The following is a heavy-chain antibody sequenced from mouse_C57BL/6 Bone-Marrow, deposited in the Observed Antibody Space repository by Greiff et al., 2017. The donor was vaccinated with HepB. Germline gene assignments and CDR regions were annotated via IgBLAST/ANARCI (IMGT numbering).Heavy chain of an antibody. J-gene: IGHJ1*03. CDR1: GYTFTSYW. Sequence: HVQLQQPGAELVKPGASVKMSCKASGYTFTSYWITWVKQRPGQGLEWLGDIYPGSGSTNYNEKFKSKATLTVDTSSSTAYMQLSSLTSEDSAVYYCASLFITTVVATRYFDVWGTGTTGTVSS. CDR3: ASLFITTVVATRYFDV. CDR2: IYPGSGST. V-gene: IGHV1-55*01. D-gene: IGHD1-1*01.